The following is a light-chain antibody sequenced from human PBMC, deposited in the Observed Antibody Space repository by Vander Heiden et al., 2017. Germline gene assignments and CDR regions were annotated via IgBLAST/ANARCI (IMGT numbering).Light chain of an antibody. J-gene: IGLJ1*01. CDR2: QDT. V-gene: IGLV3-1*01. Sequence: SYDLTHPPSVSVSPGQTASVSCSGHKLGNRYVSWFQQKEGQTPVLVIDQDTKRPAGIPERFSGANSGNTATLTISGSQALDEADYYCQTWDSSTAVFGTGTKVTVL. CDR3: QTWDSSTAV. CDR1: KLGNRY.